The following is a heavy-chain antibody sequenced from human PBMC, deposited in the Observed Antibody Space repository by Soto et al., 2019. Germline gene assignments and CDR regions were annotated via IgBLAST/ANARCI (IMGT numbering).Heavy chain of an antibody. J-gene: IGHJ4*02. CDR1: GFTFSSYA. Sequence: QVQLVESGGGVVQPGKSLRLSCAASGFTFSSYAMHWARQAPGKGLEWVTVISIRGGDEYYAEPLRGRFTISRDDSKNTLYLQMDSLRVEDTAVYYCARGTIVARQHLDYWGQGTLVTVSS. V-gene: IGHV3-30*03. CDR3: ARGTIVARQHLDY. D-gene: IGHD2-15*01. CDR2: ISIRGGDE.